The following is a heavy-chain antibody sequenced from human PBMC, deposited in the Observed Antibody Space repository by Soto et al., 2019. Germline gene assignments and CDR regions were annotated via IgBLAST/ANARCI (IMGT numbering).Heavy chain of an antibody. Sequence: EVQLVESGGGLVQPGESLRLSCAASGFTFSNAWMNWVRQAPGKGLEWVGQIRSKTDGGTIFYPAPVKGRFIISRDDSRDTLYLQMNSLKTEDTAVYYCTTAHPRGPDYWGQGTLVTVSS. D-gene: IGHD5-12*01. J-gene: IGHJ4*02. CDR3: TTAHPRGPDY. V-gene: IGHV3-15*01. CDR2: IRSKTDGGTI. CDR1: GFTFSNAW.